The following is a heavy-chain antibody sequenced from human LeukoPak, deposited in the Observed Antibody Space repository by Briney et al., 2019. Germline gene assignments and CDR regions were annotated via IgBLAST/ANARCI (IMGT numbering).Heavy chain of an antibody. Sequence: GGSLRLSCAASGFSFKTFTMNWVRQAPGKGLEWVSSISSRPSDMYYADSVKGRFTISRDNARNSLFLQMNSLRAEDTAVHYCARRGSGFDYWGQGTVVTVSS. CDR2: ISSRPSDM. CDR1: GFSFKTFT. V-gene: IGHV3-21*01. D-gene: IGHD6-19*01. CDR3: ARRGSGFDY. J-gene: IGHJ4*02.